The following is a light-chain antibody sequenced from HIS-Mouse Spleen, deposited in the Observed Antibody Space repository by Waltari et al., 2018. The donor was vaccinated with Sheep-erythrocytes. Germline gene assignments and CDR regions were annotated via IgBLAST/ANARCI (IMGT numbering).Light chain of an antibody. CDR2: KAS. CDR1: PSISSW. Sequence: DIQMTQSHSTLSASVGDRVTITCRASPSISSWLAWYQQKPGKAPKLLIYKASSLESGVPSRFSGSGSGTEFTLTISSLQPDDFATYYFQQYNSYSTFGQGTKVEIK. V-gene: IGKV1-5*03. CDR3: QQYNSYST. J-gene: IGKJ1*01.